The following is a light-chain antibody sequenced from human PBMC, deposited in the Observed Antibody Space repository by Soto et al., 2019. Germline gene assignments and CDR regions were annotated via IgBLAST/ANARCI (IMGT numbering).Light chain of an antibody. CDR2: AAS. V-gene: IGKV1-39*01. Sequence: DIQMTQSPSSLSASVGDRVTITCRASQSISSYLNWYQQKPGKAPKLLIYAASSLQSGVPSRFSGSGSWTDFTLTISSLQPEDFATYYCQHSYSTPPTFGGGTKVDI. CDR3: QHSYSTPPT. CDR1: QSISSY. J-gene: IGKJ4*01.